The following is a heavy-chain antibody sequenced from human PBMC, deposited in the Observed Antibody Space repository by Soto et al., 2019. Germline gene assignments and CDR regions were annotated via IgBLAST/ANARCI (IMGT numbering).Heavy chain of an antibody. V-gene: IGHV1-2*02. J-gene: IGHJ5*02. Sequence: QVQLVQSGAEVKKPGASVKVSCKASGYTFTSYGISWVRQAPGQGLEWMGWINPNSGGTKYAQKFQGRVTMTRDTAIRTAYMELGRVRSDDTAVDYWARSPPGDSKTNWFDPWGQGTLVTVSS. CDR1: GYTFTSYG. CDR3: ARSPPGDSKTNWFDP. CDR2: INPNSGGT. D-gene: IGHD4-4*01.